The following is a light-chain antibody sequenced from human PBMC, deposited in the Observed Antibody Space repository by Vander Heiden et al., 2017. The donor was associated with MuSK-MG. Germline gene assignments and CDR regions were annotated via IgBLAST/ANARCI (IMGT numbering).Light chain of an antibody. CDR3: SSYTSSSTVV. J-gene: IGLJ2*01. CDR2: DVS. CDR1: SSDVGGYNY. V-gene: IGLV2-14*03. Sequence: QSALTQPASVSGSPGQSITIPCTGTSSDVGGYNYVPWYQQHPGKAPKRRRYDVSNRPSGVSNRVSGSKSGNTASLTISGLQAEDEADYYCSSYTSSSTVVFGGGTKLTVL.